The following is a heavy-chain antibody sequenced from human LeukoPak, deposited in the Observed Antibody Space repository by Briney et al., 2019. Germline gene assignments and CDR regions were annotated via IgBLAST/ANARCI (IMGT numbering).Heavy chain of an antibody. D-gene: IGHD5-24*01. J-gene: IGHJ5*02. CDR2: ISSNFSYI. CDR1: GFTFSTYS. CDR3: TRMSREAPGLPDL. V-gene: IGHV3-21*01. Sequence: PGGSLRLSCAASGFTFSTYSMNWVRQAPGKGLEWVSSISSNFSYIHYADSVKGRFTISRDNAKDSLYLQIGSLRADDTAVYYCTRMSREAPGLPDLWGQGTLVTVSS.